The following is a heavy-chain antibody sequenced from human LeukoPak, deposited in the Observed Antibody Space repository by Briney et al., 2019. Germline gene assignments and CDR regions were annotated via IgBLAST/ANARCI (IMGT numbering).Heavy chain of an antibody. J-gene: IGHJ6*03. V-gene: IGHV1-2*02. Sequence: GASVKVSCKASGYTFTDYYMHWVRQAPGQGLEWMGWINPNSGGTNYAQKFQGRVTMTRDTSISTAYMELSRLRSDDTAVYYCARDFSSTPYYYYYMDVWGKGTTVTVSS. CDR1: GYTFTDYY. CDR2: INPNSGGT. CDR3: ARDFSSTPYYYYYMDV. D-gene: IGHD2-2*01.